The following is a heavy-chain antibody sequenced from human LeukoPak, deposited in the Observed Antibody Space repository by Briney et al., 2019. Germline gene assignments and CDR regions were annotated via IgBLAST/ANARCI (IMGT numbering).Heavy chain of an antibody. Sequence: PSETLSLTCTVSGGSISSYYWSWIRQSPGKGLEWIGYIYYTGTTNYNPSLKSRLTISVDTSKNQFSLNLSSVTSADTAVYYCAREGWGYYLDFRGQGTLVTVSS. D-gene: IGHD7-27*01. J-gene: IGHJ4*02. CDR2: IYYTGTT. CDR1: GGSISSYY. CDR3: AREGWGYYLDF. V-gene: IGHV4-59*01.